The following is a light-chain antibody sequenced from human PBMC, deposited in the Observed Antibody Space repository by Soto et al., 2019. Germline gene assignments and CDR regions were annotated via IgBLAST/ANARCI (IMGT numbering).Light chain of an antibody. V-gene: IGKV3-20*01. CDR3: QQYGNSPPWT. Sequence: ELVLTQSPGTLSSSPGERVTLSCRASQSVSSSYVDWYQQKPGQAPRLLISGASSRVTGIPDRFRGSGSGTDFTLTIARVEPEDFAVYYGQQYGNSPPWTFGQGTKVEIK. CDR2: GAS. CDR1: QSVSSSY. J-gene: IGKJ1*01.